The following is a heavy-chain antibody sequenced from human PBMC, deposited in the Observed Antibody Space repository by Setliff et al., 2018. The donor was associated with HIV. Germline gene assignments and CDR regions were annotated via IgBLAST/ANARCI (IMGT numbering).Heavy chain of an antibody. Sequence: GASVKVSCKASGYTFTSSGITWVRQAPGQGLEWMGWIGTYNGDTNYAQKFQGRVTMTTDTSTSTAYMELRSLISDDTAVYYCARVGLWFGDRGYYMDVWGTGTAVTVSS. J-gene: IGHJ6*03. D-gene: IGHD3-10*01. CDR2: IGTYNGDT. V-gene: IGHV1-18*01. CDR1: GYTFTSSG. CDR3: ARVGLWFGDRGYYMDV.